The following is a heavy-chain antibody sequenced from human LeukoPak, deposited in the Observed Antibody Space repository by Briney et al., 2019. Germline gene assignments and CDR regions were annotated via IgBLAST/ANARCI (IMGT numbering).Heavy chain of an antibody. Sequence: GGSLRLSCAASGFSFSYYAMHWVRQAPGKGLEWVALISYDGSNKDYADSVKGRFTISRDNSKNTLYLQMNSLRAEDTAVYYCARVPLHCSGGSCLKYYFDYWGQGTLVTVSS. V-gene: IGHV3-30*07. D-gene: IGHD2-15*01. J-gene: IGHJ4*02. CDR2: ISYDGSNK. CDR1: GFSFSYYA. CDR3: ARVPLHCSGGSCLKYYFDY.